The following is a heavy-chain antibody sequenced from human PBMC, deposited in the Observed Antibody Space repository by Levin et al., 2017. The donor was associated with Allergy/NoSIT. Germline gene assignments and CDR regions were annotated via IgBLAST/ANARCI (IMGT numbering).Heavy chain of an antibody. CDR3: AKDLIGGYSFGYAGDS. CDR2: ISYAGNNK. Sequence: SCAASGFILSNYGMHWVRQAPGKGLEWVAGISYAGNNKYYTDSVKGRFTISRDNSKNTLYLQMSSLRAEDTAVYYCAKDLIGGYSFGYAGDSWGQGILVTVSS. D-gene: IGHD5-18*01. CDR1: GFILSNYG. V-gene: IGHV3-30*18. J-gene: IGHJ4*02.